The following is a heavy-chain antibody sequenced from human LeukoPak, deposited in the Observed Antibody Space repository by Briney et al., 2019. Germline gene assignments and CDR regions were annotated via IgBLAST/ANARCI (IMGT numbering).Heavy chain of an antibody. CDR1: GYTFTDYY. CDR2: MNPNSFGT. Sequence: ASVKVSCKASGYTFTDYYMHWVRQAPGQGLEWMGWMNPNSFGTNYAQKFQGRITMTRDTSISTAYMELSRLRSDDTAVYYCARDPPGSAARRQVFDVWGQGTMVTVSS. J-gene: IGHJ3*01. D-gene: IGHD6-6*01. CDR3: ARDPPGSAARRQVFDV. V-gene: IGHV1-2*02.